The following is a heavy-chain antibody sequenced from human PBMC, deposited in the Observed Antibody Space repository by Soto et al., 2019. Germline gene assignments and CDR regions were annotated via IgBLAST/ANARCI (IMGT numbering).Heavy chain of an antibody. CDR3: AIDLRKRVESNVSNMDV. Sequence: QAQLVESGGGVVQPGGSLRLSCTASGFTFSSYAIHWVRQAPGKGLEWVAVISYDGSHKYYAAAVKGRFTISSDNSNNTLYLQMTSLRAEDPAVYYCAIDLRKRVESNVSNMDVWGQGTTVTVSS. V-gene: IGHV3-30-3*01. D-gene: IGHD1-1*01. CDR1: GFTFSSYA. CDR2: ISYDGSHK. J-gene: IGHJ6*02.